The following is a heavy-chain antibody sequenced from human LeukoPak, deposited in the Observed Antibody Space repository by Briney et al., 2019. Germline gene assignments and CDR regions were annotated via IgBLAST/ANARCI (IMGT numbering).Heavy chain of an antibody. V-gene: IGHV4-39*02. Sequence: SETLSLTCTVSGGSISSSSYYWGWIRQPPGKGLEWIGSIYYSGSTCYNPSLKSRVTISVDTSKNQFSLKLSSVTAADTAVYYCARETNSDQQLNYWGQGTLVTVSS. CDR1: GGSISSSSYY. J-gene: IGHJ4*02. CDR3: ARETNSDQQLNY. CDR2: IYYSGST. D-gene: IGHD2-2*01.